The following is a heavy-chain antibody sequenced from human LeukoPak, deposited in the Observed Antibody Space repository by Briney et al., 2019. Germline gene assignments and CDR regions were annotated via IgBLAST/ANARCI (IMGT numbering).Heavy chain of an antibody. CDR2: IKPDGSEK. D-gene: IGHD1-7*01. CDR1: GFTFRNYW. CDR3: ARVVGTDEGADY. J-gene: IGHJ4*02. V-gene: IGHV3-7*04. Sequence: GGSLRLSCAASGFTFRNYWMNWVRQAPGKGLEWVANIKPDGSEKRYVDSVKGRSTISRDNAKNSLYLQMNSLRAEDTAVYYCARVVGTDEGADYWGQGTLVTVSS.